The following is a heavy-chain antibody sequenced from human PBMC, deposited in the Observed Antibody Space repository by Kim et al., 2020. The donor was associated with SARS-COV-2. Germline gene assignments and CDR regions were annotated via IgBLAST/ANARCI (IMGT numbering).Heavy chain of an antibody. CDR1: GYSFTSYW. J-gene: IGHJ6*02. V-gene: IGHV5-51*01. Sequence: GASLKISCKGSGYSFTSYWIGWVRQMPGKGLEWMGIIYPGDSDTRYSPSFQGQVTISADKSISTAYLQWSSLKASDTAMYYCARQPLPKKKGVVTATSDTYYYYGMDVWGQGTTVTVSS. CDR3: ARQPLPKKKGVVTATSDTYYYYGMDV. D-gene: IGHD2-21*02. CDR2: IYPGDSDT.